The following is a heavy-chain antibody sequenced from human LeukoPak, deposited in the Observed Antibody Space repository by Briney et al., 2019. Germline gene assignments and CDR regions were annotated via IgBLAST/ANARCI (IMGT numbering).Heavy chain of an antibody. V-gene: IGHV4-39*01. J-gene: IGHJ4*02. CDR1: GGSISSPSYY. D-gene: IGHD3-22*01. Sequence: SETLSLTCTVSGGSISSPSYYWGWIRQPPGKGLEWIGSIYYSGSTYYNPSLKSRVTIPVDKSKNQFSLKLSSVTAADTAVYYCARHSYYYDSSDFYYFFDYWGQGTLVTVSS. CDR3: ARHSYYYDSSDFYYFFDY. CDR2: IYYSGST.